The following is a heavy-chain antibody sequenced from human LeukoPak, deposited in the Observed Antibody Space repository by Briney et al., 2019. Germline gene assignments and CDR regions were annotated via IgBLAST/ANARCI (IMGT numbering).Heavy chain of an antibody. CDR3: AREGYGSGSYFDY. V-gene: IGHV4-59*01. J-gene: IGHJ4*02. CDR2: IYYSGST. Sequence: PSETLSLTCTVSGGSISSYYWSWIRQPPGKGLEWIGYIYYSGSTNYNPSLKSRVTISVDTSKNQFSLKLSSVTAAGTAVYYCAREGYGSGSYFDYWGQGTLVTVSS. D-gene: IGHD3-10*01. CDR1: GGSISSYY.